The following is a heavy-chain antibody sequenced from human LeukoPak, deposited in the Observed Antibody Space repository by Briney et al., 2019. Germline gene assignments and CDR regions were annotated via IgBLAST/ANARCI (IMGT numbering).Heavy chain of an antibody. Sequence: QPGGSLRLSCAASGLTFSSYAMNWVRQAPGKGLEWVAVISYDGSNKYYADSVKGRFTISRDNSKNTLYLQMNSLRTEDTAVYYCAKGVSSSWSNDAFDIWGQGTVVTVSS. CDR1: GLTFSSYA. D-gene: IGHD6-13*01. CDR3: AKGVSSSWSNDAFDI. V-gene: IGHV3-30*18. J-gene: IGHJ3*02. CDR2: ISYDGSNK.